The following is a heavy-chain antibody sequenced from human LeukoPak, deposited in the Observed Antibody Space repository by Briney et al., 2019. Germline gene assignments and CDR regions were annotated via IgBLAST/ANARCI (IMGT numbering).Heavy chain of an antibody. CDR1: GGTFGSYA. Sequence: ASVKVSCKASGGTFGSYAISWVRQAPGQGLEWMGGIIPIFGTANYAQKFQGRVTMTRDMSTSTVYMELSSLRSEDTAVYHCARDGSSSGWFDPWGQGTLVTVSS. J-gene: IGHJ5*02. CDR2: IIPIFGTA. V-gene: IGHV1-69*05. D-gene: IGHD6-6*01. CDR3: ARDGSSSGWFDP.